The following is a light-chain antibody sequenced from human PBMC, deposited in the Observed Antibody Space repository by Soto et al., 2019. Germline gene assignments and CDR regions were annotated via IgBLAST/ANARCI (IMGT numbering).Light chain of an antibody. V-gene: IGKV3-11*01. CDR3: QQRADWPLS. Sequence: EIVLTQSPAALSLSPGERATLSCRASQSVGNSLAWYQQKPGQAPRLLIDDVYSKPLGIPARFTGSGSGTDFTLTISGLQPEDFAVYYCQQRADWPLSFGGGTKVEIK. CDR2: DVY. CDR1: QSVGNS. J-gene: IGKJ4*01.